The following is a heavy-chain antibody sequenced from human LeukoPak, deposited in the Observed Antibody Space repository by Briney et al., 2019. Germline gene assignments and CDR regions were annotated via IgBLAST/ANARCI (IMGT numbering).Heavy chain of an antibody. Sequence: GGSLRLSCATSVFTFSSYWMHGVRQAPGKGLVWVSHIKSDGGSTTYADFVEGRFTISRDNSKYTLFLQMNTVRNEDTAVYFCVRVKRWITDYWGQGTLVTVSS. CDR3: VRVKRWITDY. D-gene: IGHD5-24*01. V-gene: IGHV3-74*01. CDR1: VFTFSSYW. CDR2: IKSDGGST. J-gene: IGHJ4*02.